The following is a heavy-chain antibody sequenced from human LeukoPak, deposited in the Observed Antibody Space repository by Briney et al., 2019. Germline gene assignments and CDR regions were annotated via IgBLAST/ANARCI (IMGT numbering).Heavy chain of an antibody. Sequence: SETLSLTCAVYGGSFSGYYWSWIRQPPGKGLEWIGEINHSGSTNYNPSLKSRVTISVDTSKNQFSLKLSSVTAADTAVYYCARGGGSGSYSLFDYWGQGTLVTVSS. V-gene: IGHV4-34*01. CDR2: INHSGST. J-gene: IGHJ4*02. CDR3: ARGGGSGSYSLFDY. CDR1: GGSFSGYY. D-gene: IGHD3-10*01.